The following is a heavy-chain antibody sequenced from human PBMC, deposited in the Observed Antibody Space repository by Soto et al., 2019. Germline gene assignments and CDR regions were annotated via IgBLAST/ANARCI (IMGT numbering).Heavy chain of an antibody. Sequence: GSLRLSCAASGGTFPRYSMNWVRQAPGKGLDWVSSISSTTNYIYYADSMKGRFTVSRDNAKNSVYLEMNSLSAEDTGLYYCARESEDLTSNFDYWGQGTLVTVSS. CDR1: GGTFPRYS. CDR3: ARESEDLTSNFDY. V-gene: IGHV3-21*01. J-gene: IGHJ4*02. CDR2: ISSTTNYI.